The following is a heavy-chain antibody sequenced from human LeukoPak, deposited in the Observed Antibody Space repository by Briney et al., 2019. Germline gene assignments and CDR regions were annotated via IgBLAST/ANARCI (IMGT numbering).Heavy chain of an antibody. CDR2: IYYSGST. CDR3: ARLRYCSGGSCPGRFDP. CDR1: GGSISSYY. D-gene: IGHD2-15*01. Sequence: SETLSLTCTVSGGSISSYYWSWIRQPPGKELEWIGYIYYSGSTNYNPSLKSRVTISVDTSKNQFSLKLSSVTAADTAVYYCARLRYCSGGSCPGRFDPWGQGTLVTVSS. J-gene: IGHJ5*02. V-gene: IGHV4-59*01.